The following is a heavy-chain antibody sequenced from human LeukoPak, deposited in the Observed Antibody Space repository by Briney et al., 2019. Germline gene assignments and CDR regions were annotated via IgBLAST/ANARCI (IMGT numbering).Heavy chain of an antibody. Sequence: GGSLRLSCAASGFTFSNAWMSWVRQAPGKGLEWVSSISSSSSYIYYADSVKGRFTISRDNAKNSLYLQMNSLRAEDTAVYYCARDHLSSSSVHWGQGTLVTVSS. CDR2: ISSSSSYI. J-gene: IGHJ4*02. D-gene: IGHD6-6*01. CDR1: GFTFSNAW. CDR3: ARDHLSSSSVH. V-gene: IGHV3-21*01.